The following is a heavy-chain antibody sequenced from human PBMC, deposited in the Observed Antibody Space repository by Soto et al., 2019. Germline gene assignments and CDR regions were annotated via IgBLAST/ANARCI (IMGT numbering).Heavy chain of an antibody. CDR1: GFTFTTYA. J-gene: IGHJ4*02. Sequence: QVQLVESGGGVVQPGRSLRLSCVASGFTFTTYAMQWVRQAPGKGLEWVAVMSSDGSNTYYADSVKGRFTISRDNSKYTLYLQMSSLRAEDTAVYFCARDLWSAGFGERFAYWGQGTLVTVSS. D-gene: IGHD3-10*01. V-gene: IGHV3-30-3*01. CDR3: ARDLWSAGFGERFAY. CDR2: MSSDGSNT.